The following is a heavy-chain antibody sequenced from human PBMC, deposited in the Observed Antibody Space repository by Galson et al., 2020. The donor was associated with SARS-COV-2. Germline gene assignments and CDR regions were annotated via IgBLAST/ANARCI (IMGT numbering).Heavy chain of an antibody. CDR1: GGSISSSTYY. CDR2: IYKSGDT. D-gene: IGHD2-15*01. V-gene: IGHV4-39*07. J-gene: IGHJ6*02. Sequence: ASETLSLTCSVSGGSISSSTYYWGWIRQPPGKGLEWIGSIYKSGDTHYNSSLKSRVTISVDTSKNQFSLRLRSVTAADTAVYYCARNGVVLLGDTLIHYAMDVWGQGTTVTVSS. CDR3: ARNGVVLLGDTLIHYAMDV.